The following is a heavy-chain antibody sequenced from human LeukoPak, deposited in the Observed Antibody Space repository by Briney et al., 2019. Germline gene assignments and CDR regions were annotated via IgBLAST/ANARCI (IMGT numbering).Heavy chain of an antibody. CDR2: ISYDGSNK. V-gene: IGHV3-30*18. CDR1: GFTFSTYG. J-gene: IGHJ4*02. CDR3: AKGQWLVQGCIDY. D-gene: IGHD6-19*01. Sequence: QPGESLRLSCAASGFTFSTYGMHWVRQAPGKGLEWVAVISYDGSNKYYADSVKGRFTISRDNSKNTLYLQMNSLRAEDTAVYYCAKGQWLVQGCIDYWGQGTLVTVSS.